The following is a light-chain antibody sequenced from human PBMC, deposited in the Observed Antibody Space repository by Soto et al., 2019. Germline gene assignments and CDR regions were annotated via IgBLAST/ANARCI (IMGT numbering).Light chain of an antibody. CDR3: HQYNSYSPA. CDR2: DAS. Sequence: DIQMTQSPSTLSASVGDRVTITCRASQSIGTWLAWYQQKPGKAPKLLIFDASSLEGGVPSRFSGNGSGTEFTLTISSLQPDDFATYYCHQYNSYSPAFGQGTKVEIK. J-gene: IGKJ1*01. CDR1: QSIGTW. V-gene: IGKV1-5*01.